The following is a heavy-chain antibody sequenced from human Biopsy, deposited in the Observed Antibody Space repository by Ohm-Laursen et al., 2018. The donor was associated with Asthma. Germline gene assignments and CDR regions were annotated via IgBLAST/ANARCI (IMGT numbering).Heavy chain of an antibody. CDR2: IIPMYGVP. J-gene: IGHJ6*02. CDR3: ARVDAIMISGDFYFYSGFDL. Sequence: SVKVSCNAAGGTFRTYAFNWARQAPGQGLEWMGGIIPMYGVPKVAQKIQGRVTITADESTSTAYMEMSSLRSEDTAVYYCARVDAIMISGDFYFYSGFDLWGQGTTVRVSS. CDR1: GGTFRTYA. D-gene: IGHD3-16*01. V-gene: IGHV1-69*13.